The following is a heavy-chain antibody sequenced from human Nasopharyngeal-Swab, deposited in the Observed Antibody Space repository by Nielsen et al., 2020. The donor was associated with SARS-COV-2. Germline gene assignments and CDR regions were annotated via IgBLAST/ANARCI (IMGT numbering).Heavy chain of an antibody. V-gene: IGHV3-30*03. CDR2: ISHDGRGN. J-gene: IGHJ6*02. D-gene: IGHD2-8*01. CDR3: ARWNARGAGGNYGMDV. Sequence: GGSLRLSCAASGYSFSRYGMHWVRQAPGKGLDWVPVISHDGRGNFYAASVKGRFPISRDNSTLYLQMSSLRTEDTAVYYCARWNARGAGGNYGMDVWGQGTTVTVSS. CDR1: GYSFSRYG.